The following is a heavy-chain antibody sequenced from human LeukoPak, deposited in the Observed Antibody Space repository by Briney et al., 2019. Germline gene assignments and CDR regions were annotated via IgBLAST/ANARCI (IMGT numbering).Heavy chain of an antibody. CDR3: PRRPNPDQYGDSWYFDL. Sequence: SETLSLTCTVSGFSMSSNHYYWRWTRQPPGKGLEWIGSIYYIGTTYYNPSLKSRVTISVDTSKSQLSLRLTSVTAADTADYHCPRRPNPDQYGDSWYFDLWGRGTLVTVSS. V-gene: IGHV4-39*01. D-gene: IGHD4-17*01. CDR1: GFSMSSNHYY. CDR2: IYYIGTT. J-gene: IGHJ2*01.